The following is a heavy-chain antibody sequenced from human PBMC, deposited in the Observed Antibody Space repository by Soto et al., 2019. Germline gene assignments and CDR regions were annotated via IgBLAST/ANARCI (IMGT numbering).Heavy chain of an antibody. V-gene: IGHV1-2*04. CDR3: ARGPPCIIQCNYFDY. CDR1: GYTFTGYY. J-gene: IGHJ4*02. CDR2: INPNSGGT. D-gene: IGHD3-16*01. Sequence: ASVKVSCKASGYTFTGYYMHWVRQAPGQGLEWMGWINPNSGGTNYAQKFQGWVTMTRDTSISTAYMELSRLRSDDTAVYYCARGPPCIIQCNYFDYWGQGTLVTVSS.